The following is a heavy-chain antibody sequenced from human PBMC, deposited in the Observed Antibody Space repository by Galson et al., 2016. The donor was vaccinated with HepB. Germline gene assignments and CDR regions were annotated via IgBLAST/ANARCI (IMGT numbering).Heavy chain of an antibody. D-gene: IGHD5-18*01. V-gene: IGHV4-39*07. CDR3: ARDGYSYGEFDY. J-gene: IGHJ4*02. CDR1: GGSISSSNHY. Sequence: SETLSLTCAVSGGSISSSNHYWGWLRQPPGKGLEWIGSILYVGSTHYNPSLKSRVTISVDTSKNQFSLKLSSVTAADTAVYYCARDGYSYGEFDYWGQGTLVTVSS. CDR2: ILYVGST.